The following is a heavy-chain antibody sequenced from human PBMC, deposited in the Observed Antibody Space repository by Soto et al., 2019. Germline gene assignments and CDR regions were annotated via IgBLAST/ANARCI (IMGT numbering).Heavy chain of an antibody. CDR1: GYSFTIYW. J-gene: IGHJ6*02. Sequence: GESLKISCNGSGYSFTIYWISLVLQMPGKGLEWMGRIDPSDSYTNYSPSFQGHVTISADKSISTAYLQWSSLKASDTAMYYCASLTTVVTPYYYYGMDVWGQGTTVTVSS. D-gene: IGHD4-17*01. CDR2: IDPSDSYT. V-gene: IGHV5-10-1*01. CDR3: ASLTTVVTPYYYYGMDV.